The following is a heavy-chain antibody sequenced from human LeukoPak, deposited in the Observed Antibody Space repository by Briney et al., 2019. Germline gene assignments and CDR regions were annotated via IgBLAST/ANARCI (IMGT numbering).Heavy chain of an antibody. CDR2: IYTNGAT. Sequence: SETLSLTSTVSAGSISSGSSYWTWIREPAWKGLEWIGHIYTNGATRYNSSPQSRVTISVDPSQPEFSRELTSLTAADTAVYYCARSGGGVGWFGTIDSWGQGTLVTVSS. D-gene: IGHD1-14*01. V-gene: IGHV4-61*09. CDR3: ARSGGGVGWFGTIDS. CDR1: AGSISSGSSY. J-gene: IGHJ4*02.